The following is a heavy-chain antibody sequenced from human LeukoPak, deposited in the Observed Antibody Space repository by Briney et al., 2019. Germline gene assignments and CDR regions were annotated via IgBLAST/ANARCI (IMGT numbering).Heavy chain of an antibody. Sequence: GGSLRLSCAASGFTFSSYGMHWVRQAPGMGLQWVAVISYDGSNKYYTDSVKGRFTISTATSKNTMYLQMNSLRAEDTAVYYCAKDGRAFDIWGQGTMVTVSS. D-gene: IGHD3/OR15-3a*01. CDR1: GFTFSSYG. J-gene: IGHJ3*02. CDR3: AKDGRAFDI. CDR2: ISYDGSNK. V-gene: IGHV3-30*18.